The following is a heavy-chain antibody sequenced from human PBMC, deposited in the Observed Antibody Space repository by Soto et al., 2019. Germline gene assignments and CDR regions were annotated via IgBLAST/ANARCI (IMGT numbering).Heavy chain of an antibody. CDR1: GFTFSSYG. CDR3: ARDQRYFDWLFNGFLDY. V-gene: IGHV3-33*01. CDR2: IWYDGSNK. J-gene: IGHJ4*02. Sequence: GGSLRLSCAASGFTFSSYGMHWVRQAPGKGLEWVAVIWYDGSNKYYADSVKGRFTISRDNSKNTLYLQMNSLRAEDTAVYYCARDQRYFDWLFNGFLDYWGQGTLVTVSS. D-gene: IGHD3-9*01.